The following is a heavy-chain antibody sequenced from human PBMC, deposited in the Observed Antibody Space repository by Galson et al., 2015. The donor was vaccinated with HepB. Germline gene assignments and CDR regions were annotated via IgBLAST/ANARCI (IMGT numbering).Heavy chain of an antibody. CDR2: INPNSGGT. CDR1: GYTFTGYY. D-gene: IGHD5-18*01. J-gene: IGHJ4*02. V-gene: IGHV1-2*02. Sequence: SVKVSCKASGYTFTGYYMHWVRQAPGQGLEWMGWINPNSGGTNYAQKFQGRVTMTRDTSISTAYMELSSLRSEDTAVYYCARESDTAMDSFDYWGQGTLVTVSS. CDR3: ARESDTAMDSFDY.